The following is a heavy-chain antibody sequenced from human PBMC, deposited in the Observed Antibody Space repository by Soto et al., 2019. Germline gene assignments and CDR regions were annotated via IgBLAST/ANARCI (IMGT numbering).Heavy chain of an antibody. CDR2: IYYSGST. CDR3: ANTDYGDYSSVY. V-gene: IGHV4-59*01. D-gene: IGHD4-17*01. J-gene: IGHJ4*02. CDR1: GGSISSYY. Sequence: ASETLSLTCTVSGGSISSYYWSWIRQPPGKGLEWIGYIYYSGSTNYNPSLKSRVTISVDTSKNQFSLKLSSVTAADTAVYYCANTDYGDYSSVYWGQGTLVTVSS.